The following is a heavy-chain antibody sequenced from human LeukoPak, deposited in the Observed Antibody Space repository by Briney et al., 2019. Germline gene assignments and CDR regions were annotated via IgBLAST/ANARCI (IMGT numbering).Heavy chain of an antibody. CDR1: GFTFSTYE. Sequence: PGGSLRLSCAASGFTFSTYEMNWVRQAPGKGLEWVSYISCSGRTTYYADSVKGRFTISRDNAKNSLYLQMNSLRAEDTAVYYCARGGYGSSWGQGTLVTVSS. J-gene: IGHJ4*02. CDR2: ISCSGRTT. D-gene: IGHD5-18*01. V-gene: IGHV3-48*03. CDR3: ARGGYGSS.